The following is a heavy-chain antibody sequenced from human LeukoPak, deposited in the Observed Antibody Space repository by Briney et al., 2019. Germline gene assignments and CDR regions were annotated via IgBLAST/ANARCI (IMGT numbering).Heavy chain of an antibody. CDR1: DGSISSYY. CDR3: AGESGYYDSSALLI. V-gene: IGHV4-4*07. Sequence: SETLSLTCTVSDGSISSYYWSWIRQPAGKGLEWIGRIYTSGSTNYNPSLKSRVTMSVDTSKNQFSLKLSSVTAAGTAVYYCAGESGYYDSSALLIWGQGTMVTVSS. J-gene: IGHJ3*02. D-gene: IGHD3-22*01. CDR2: IYTSGST.